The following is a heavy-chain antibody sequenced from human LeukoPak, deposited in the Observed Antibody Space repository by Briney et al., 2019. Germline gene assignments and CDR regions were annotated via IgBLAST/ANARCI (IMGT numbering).Heavy chain of an antibody. CDR1: GGSISSYY. J-gene: IGHJ3*02. CDR3: ARLQAGHDYYDSSGYYYWGAFDI. V-gene: IGHV4-4*09. CDR2: IYTSGST. Sequence: SETLPLTCTVSGGSISSYYWSWIRQPPGKGLEWIGYIYTSGSTNYNPSLKSRVTISVDTSKNQFSLKLSSVTAADTAVYYCARLQAGHDYYDSSGYYYWGAFDIWGQGTMVTVSS. D-gene: IGHD3-22*01.